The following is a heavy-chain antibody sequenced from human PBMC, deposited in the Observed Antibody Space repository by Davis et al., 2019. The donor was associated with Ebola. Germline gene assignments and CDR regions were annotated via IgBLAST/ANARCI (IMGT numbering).Heavy chain of an antibody. CDR2: IQQGGRHI. D-gene: IGHD5-12*01. V-gene: IGHV3-7*01. CDR3: AIDIGGRPTFDS. J-gene: IGHJ4*02. Sequence: GESLKISCAASGFNFNTHGMHWVRQAPGKGLEWVANIQQGGRHINYVDSVKGRFTISRDDAKNSLYLQMNRLRVDDTALYYCAIDIGGRPTFDSWGQGTLVTVSS. CDR1: GFNFNTHG.